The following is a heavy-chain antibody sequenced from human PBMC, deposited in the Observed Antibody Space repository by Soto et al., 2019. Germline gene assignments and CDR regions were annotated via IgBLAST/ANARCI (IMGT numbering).Heavy chain of an antibody. V-gene: IGHV4-39*07. J-gene: IGHJ5*02. CDR1: GDSITWTSCY. CDR2: VYYSGST. D-gene: IGHD3-10*01. CDR3: ARVSMVRGNNWFDP. Sequence: SETLSLTCTLSGDSITWTSCYWGWIRQPPGKGLEWVGDVYYSGSTYYNPSLKSRLTMSIDTSKNQFSLKLSSVTAADTAVYYCARVSMVRGNNWFDPWGQGTLVTVSS.